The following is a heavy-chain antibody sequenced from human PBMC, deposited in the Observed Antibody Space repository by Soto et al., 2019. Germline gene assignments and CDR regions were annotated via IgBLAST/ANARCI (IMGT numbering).Heavy chain of an antibody. CDR3: ARSFVYGSGSYYSPNWFDP. CDR1: GGSFSGYY. CDR2: INHSGST. J-gene: IGHJ5*02. V-gene: IGHV4-34*01. Sequence: PSETLSLTCAVYGGSFSGYYWSWIRQPPGKGREWIGEINHSGSTNYNPSLKSRVTISVDTSKNQFSLKLSSVTAADTAVYYCARSFVYGSGSYYSPNWFDPWCQGTLVTVSS. D-gene: IGHD3-10*01.